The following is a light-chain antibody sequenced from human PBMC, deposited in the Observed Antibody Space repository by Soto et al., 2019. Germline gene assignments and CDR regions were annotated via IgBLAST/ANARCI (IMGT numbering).Light chain of an antibody. CDR3: QHRSNWLA. CDR1: QNIVNW. CDR2: KTS. V-gene: IGKV1-5*03. J-gene: IGKJ4*01. Sequence: DIQMTQSPSTLSASVGDRVTITCRARQNIVNWLAWYQQKPGKAPNLLIYKTSTLQRGVPSRFSGSGSGTDFTLTITSLEPEDFAVYYCQHRSNWLAFGGGTKVDI.